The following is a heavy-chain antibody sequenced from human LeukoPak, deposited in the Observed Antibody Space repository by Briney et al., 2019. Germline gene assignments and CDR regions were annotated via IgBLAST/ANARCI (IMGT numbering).Heavy chain of an antibody. CDR1: GGTFSSYA. CDR2: IIPIFGIA. D-gene: IGHD1-1*01. J-gene: IGHJ6*02. V-gene: IGHV1-69*10. CDR3: AGSTTGTTFYYGMDV. Sequence: SVKVSFTASGGTFSSYAISWVRQAPGQGLEWMGRIIPIFGIAHYTQKFQGRVAITADKSTSTAYMELSSLRSEDTAVYYCAGSTTGTTFYYGMDVWGQGTTVTVSS.